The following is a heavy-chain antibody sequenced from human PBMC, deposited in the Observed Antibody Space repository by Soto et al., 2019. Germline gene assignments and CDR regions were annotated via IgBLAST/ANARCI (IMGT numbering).Heavy chain of an antibody. Sequence: EMQLLESGGGLVQPGGSLKLSCAASGFTFSNYAMSWVRQAPGKGLEWVSTISGRGGNTYYADSVKGRFTLSRDNSRNTLYLRMDSLRVEDSAVYSCAKAGCSGGTCYLYYFDYWGQGALVTVSS. CDR1: GFTFSNYA. CDR3: AKAGCSGGTCYLYYFDY. J-gene: IGHJ4*02. CDR2: ISGRGGNT. V-gene: IGHV3-23*01. D-gene: IGHD2-15*01.